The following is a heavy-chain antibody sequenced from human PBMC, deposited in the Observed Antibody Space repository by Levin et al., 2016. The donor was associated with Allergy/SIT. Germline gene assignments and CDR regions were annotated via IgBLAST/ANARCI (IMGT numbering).Heavy chain of an antibody. CDR2: ISSSSSTI. V-gene: IGHV3-48*02. D-gene: IGHD1-26*01. CDR3: ARDGSRGSYYRYFDY. J-gene: IGHJ4*02. Sequence: GESLKISCAASGFTFSSYSMNWVRQAPGKGLEWVSYISSSSSTIYYADSVKGRFTISRDNAKNSLYLQMNSLRDEDTAVYYCARDGSRGSYYRYFDYWGQGTLVTVSS. CDR1: GFTFSSYS.